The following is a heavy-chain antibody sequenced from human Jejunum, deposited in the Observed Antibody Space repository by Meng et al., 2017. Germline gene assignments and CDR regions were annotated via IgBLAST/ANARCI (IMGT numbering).Heavy chain of an antibody. CDR2: INRSGST. Sequence: QGQLQQWGAGLLKPSETLSLPCAVNGGSFGTYYWTWFRQSPEKGLEWIGEINRSGSTSSNPSLKSRVAISMDTSKNQFFLRLDSVTAADTAVYYCARGRSIDFRLAKYDYWGQGTLVTVSS. CDR3: ARGRSIDFRLAKYDY. J-gene: IGHJ4*02. CDR1: GGSFGTYY. V-gene: IGHV4-34*01. D-gene: IGHD3-3*01.